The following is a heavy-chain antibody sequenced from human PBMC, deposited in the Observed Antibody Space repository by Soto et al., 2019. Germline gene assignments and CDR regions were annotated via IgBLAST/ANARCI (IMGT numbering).Heavy chain of an antibody. Sequence: EVQLLESGGGLVQPGGSLRLSCAASGFTFGSHAMIWVRQAPGKGLEWVSAISGSGGSAYYADSVKGRFTISRDNSINPLYLQMNSMRAEDTALYYCAKEPYYDFWSAYYYFDYWGQGTLVTVSS. CDR2: ISGSGGSA. V-gene: IGHV3-23*01. CDR1: GFTFGSHA. CDR3: AKEPYYDFWSAYYYFDY. D-gene: IGHD3-3*01. J-gene: IGHJ4*02.